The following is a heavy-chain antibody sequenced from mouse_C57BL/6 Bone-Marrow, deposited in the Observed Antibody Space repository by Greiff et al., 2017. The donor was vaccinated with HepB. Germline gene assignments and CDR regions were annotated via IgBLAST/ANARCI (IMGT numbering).Heavy chain of an antibody. Sequence: QVQLQQSGAELARPGASVKLSCKASGYTFTSYGISWVKQRTGQGLEWIGEIYPRSGNTYYNEKFKGKATLTADKSSSTAYMELRSLTSEYSAVYFCARRAAQATPFAYWGQGTLVTVSA. CDR2: IYPRSGNT. J-gene: IGHJ3*01. V-gene: IGHV1-81*01. D-gene: IGHD3-2*02. CDR1: GYTFTSYG. CDR3: ARRAAQATPFAY.